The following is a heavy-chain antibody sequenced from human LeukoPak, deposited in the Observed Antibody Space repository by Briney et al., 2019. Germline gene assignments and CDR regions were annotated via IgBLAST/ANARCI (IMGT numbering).Heavy chain of an antibody. D-gene: IGHD2-15*01. J-gene: IGHJ4*02. CDR2: IYYSGST. Sequence: SETLSLTCTVSGGSISSYYWSWIRQPPGKGLEWIGYIYYSGSTNYNPSLKSRVTMSVDTSKNQFSLKLSSVTAADTAVYYCARLTLLSGAFDYWGQGTLVTVSS. V-gene: IGHV4-59*08. CDR3: ARLTLLSGAFDY. CDR1: GGSISSYY.